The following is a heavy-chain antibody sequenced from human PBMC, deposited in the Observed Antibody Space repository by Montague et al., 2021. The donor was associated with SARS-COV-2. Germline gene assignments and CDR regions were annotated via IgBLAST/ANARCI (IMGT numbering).Heavy chain of an antibody. V-gene: IGHV4-34*01. CDR3: ARGRQHFNMIVVVMTGGEYYFDY. CDR1: GGSFSDYF. D-gene: IGHD3-22*01. Sequence: SETLSLTCAVYGGSFSDYFWTWIRQPPGEGLEWIGEIYHRGTSNYNPSLKSRVSISVDTSKNQFSLYLGSVTAADTAVYYCARGRQHFNMIVVVMTGGEYYFDYWGQGTLVTVSS. J-gene: IGHJ4*02. CDR2: IYHRGTS.